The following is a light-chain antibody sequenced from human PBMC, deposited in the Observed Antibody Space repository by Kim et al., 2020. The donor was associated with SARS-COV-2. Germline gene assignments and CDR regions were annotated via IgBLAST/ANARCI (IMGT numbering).Light chain of an antibody. CDR1: SLRSYY. Sequence: SSALTQDPAVSVALGQTVRITCQGDSLRSYYASWYQQKPGQAPVLVIYGKNNRPSGIPDRFSGSSSGNTASLTITGAQAEDEADYYCNSLDSSGNHLVFGGGTQLTVL. J-gene: IGLJ2*01. CDR2: GKN. CDR3: NSLDSSGNHLV. V-gene: IGLV3-19*01.